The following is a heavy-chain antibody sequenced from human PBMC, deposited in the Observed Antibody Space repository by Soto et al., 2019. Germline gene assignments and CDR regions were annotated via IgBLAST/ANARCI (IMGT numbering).Heavy chain of an antibody. J-gene: IGHJ4*02. V-gene: IGHV3-72*01. Sequence: PGGSLRLSCAASGFPFSDHYMDLVRQSPGKGLEWIGRIRNKGNSYTTEYAASVKGRFNISRDDSQNSLYLQMNSLKTEDTAVYYCAKDLGFYSSNWHYFDYWGQGTLVTVSS. CDR2: IRNKGNSYTT. CDR1: GFPFSDHY. CDR3: AKDLGFYSSNWHYFDY. D-gene: IGHD6-13*01.